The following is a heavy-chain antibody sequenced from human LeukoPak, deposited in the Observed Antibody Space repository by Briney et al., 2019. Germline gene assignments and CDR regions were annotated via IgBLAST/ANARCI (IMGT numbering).Heavy chain of an antibody. Sequence: PGGSLRLSCAASGFTFSDYYMSWIRQAPGKGLEWVSGISWNSGSIGYADSVKGRFTISRDNAKNSLYLQMNSLRAEDTALYYCAKEVSGQLVKPSGAIDYWGQGTLVTVSS. D-gene: IGHD6-6*01. CDR2: ISWNSGSI. CDR3: AKEVSGQLVKPSGAIDY. V-gene: IGHV3-9*01. CDR1: GFTFSDYY. J-gene: IGHJ4*02.